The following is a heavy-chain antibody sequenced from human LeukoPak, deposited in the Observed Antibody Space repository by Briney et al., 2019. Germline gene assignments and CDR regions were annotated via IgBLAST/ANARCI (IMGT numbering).Heavy chain of an antibody. CDR2: FDPEDGET. CDR3: ATDRTDNIAVAGTLDAFDI. V-gene: IGHV1-24*01. D-gene: IGHD6-19*01. CDR1: GYTLTELS. J-gene: IGHJ3*02. Sequence: ASVKVSCKVSGYTLTELSMHWVRQAPGKGLEWMGGFDPEDGETIYAQKFQGRVTMTEDTSTDTAYMELSSLRSEDTAVYYCATDRTDNIAVAGTLDAFDIWGQGTMVTVSS.